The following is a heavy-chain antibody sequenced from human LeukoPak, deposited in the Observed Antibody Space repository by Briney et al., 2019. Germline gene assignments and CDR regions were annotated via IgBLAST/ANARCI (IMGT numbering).Heavy chain of an antibody. Sequence: GGSLRLSCAASGFTFSSYEMHWVRQAPGNGLEWVAVISFDGSKKYHADSVMGRFTISRDTSKNTLYLQMTSLRAEDTAVYYCARGGSGWYGRFDYWGQGTLVTVSS. V-gene: IGHV3-30*04. CDR1: GFTFSSYE. CDR3: ARGGSGWYGRFDY. D-gene: IGHD6-19*01. J-gene: IGHJ4*02. CDR2: ISFDGSKK.